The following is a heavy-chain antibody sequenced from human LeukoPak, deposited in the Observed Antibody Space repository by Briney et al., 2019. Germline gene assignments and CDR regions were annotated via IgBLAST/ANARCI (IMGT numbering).Heavy chain of an antibody. D-gene: IGHD1-26*01. CDR1: GFTFSSYA. J-gene: IGHJ4*02. CDR2: IWYDGSNK. CDR3: ARDPRIVGATFLDY. Sequence: GGSLRLSCAASGFTFSSYAMHWVRQAPGKGLEWVAVIWYDGSNKYYVDSVKGRFTISRDNSKNTLYLQMNSLRAEDTAVYYCARDPRIVGATFLDYWGQGTLVTVSS. V-gene: IGHV3-33*08.